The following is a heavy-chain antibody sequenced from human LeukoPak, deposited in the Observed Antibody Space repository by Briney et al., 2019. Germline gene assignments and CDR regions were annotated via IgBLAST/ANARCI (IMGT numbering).Heavy chain of an antibody. V-gene: IGHV4-34*01. J-gene: IGHJ5*02. Sequence: SETLSLTCAVYGGSFSGYYWSWIRQPPGKGLEWIGEINHSGSTNYNPSLKSRVTISVDTSKNQFSLKLSSVTAADTAVYYCARGRYCGSTSCYDNWFDPWGQGTLVTVSS. D-gene: IGHD2-2*01. CDR3: ARGRYCGSTSCYDNWFDP. CDR1: GGSFSGYY. CDR2: INHSGST.